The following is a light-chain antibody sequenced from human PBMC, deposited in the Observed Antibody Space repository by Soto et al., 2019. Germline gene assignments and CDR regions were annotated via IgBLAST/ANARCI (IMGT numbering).Light chain of an antibody. V-gene: IGKV1-5*03. J-gene: IGKJ1*01. CDR2: KAS. CDR3: QHYNSYSEA. CDR1: QAIRTA. Sequence: DIQMTQSPSTLSASVGDRVTITCRASQAIRTALGWYQQKPGKAPKLLIYKASTLKSGVPSRFSGSGSGTEFTLTISSLQPDDFATYYCQHYNSYSEAFGQGTKVDIK.